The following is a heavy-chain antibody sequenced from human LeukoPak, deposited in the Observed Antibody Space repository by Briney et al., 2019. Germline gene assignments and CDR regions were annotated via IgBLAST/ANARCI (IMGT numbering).Heavy chain of an antibody. CDR1: GFTFNNYA. Sequence: GGSLRLSCAASGFTFNNYAMNWVRQAPGKGLEWVSGISGFGGATNYADSVKGRVTISRDNSKNTLYLQMNSLRAEDTAVYYRAEEGDSSSWYEDWGQGTLVIFSS. CDR3: AEEGDSSSWYED. D-gene: IGHD6-13*01. J-gene: IGHJ4*02. CDR2: ISGFGGAT. V-gene: IGHV3-23*01.